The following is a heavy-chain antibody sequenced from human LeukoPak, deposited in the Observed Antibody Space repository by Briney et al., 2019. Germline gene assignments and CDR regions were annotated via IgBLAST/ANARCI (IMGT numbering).Heavy chain of an antibody. J-gene: IGHJ4*02. Sequence: SETLSLTCTVSGGSISSSSYYWGWIRQPPGKGLEWIGSIYYSGSTYYNPSLKSRVTISVDTSKNQFSPKLSSVTAADTAVYYCASEVGYCSGGSCYYFDYWGQGTLVTVSS. D-gene: IGHD2-15*01. CDR3: ASEVGYCSGGSCYYFDY. CDR1: GGSISSSSYY. V-gene: IGHV4-39*01. CDR2: IYYSGST.